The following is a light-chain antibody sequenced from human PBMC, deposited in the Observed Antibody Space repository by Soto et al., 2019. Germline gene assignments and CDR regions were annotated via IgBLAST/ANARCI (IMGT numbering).Light chain of an antibody. CDR1: SSDVGGYNY. CDR2: DVS. V-gene: IGLV2-14*01. J-gene: IGLJ1*01. Sequence: QSVLTQPASVSGSPGQSITISCTGTSSDVGGYNYASWYQQHPGKAPKLMIYDVSNRPSGVSNRFSGSKSGNTASLTISGLQAEDEADYYCSSYTSSSTLCVFGTGTKVTVL. CDR3: SSYTSSSTLCV.